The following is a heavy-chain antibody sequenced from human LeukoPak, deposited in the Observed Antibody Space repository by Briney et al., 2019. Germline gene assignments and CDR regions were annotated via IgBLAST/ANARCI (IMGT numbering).Heavy chain of an antibody. V-gene: IGHV4-39*07. Sequence: SETLSLTCTVSGGSISSSSDYWGWIRQAPGKGLEWIGSIYYSGSTYYNPSLKSRVTISVDTSKNQFSLKLSSVTAADTAVYYCARDLEDYSNYLSWFDPWGQGTLVTVSS. J-gene: IGHJ5*02. D-gene: IGHD4-11*01. CDR3: ARDLEDYSNYLSWFDP. CDR1: GGSISSSSDY. CDR2: IYYSGST.